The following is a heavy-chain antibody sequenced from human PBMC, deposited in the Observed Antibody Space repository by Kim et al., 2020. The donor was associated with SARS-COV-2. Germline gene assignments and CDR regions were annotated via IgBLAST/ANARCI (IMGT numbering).Heavy chain of an antibody. CDR2: IGIAGDT. CDR3: ARDRYGMEV. J-gene: IGHJ6*01. Sequence: GGSLRLSCAASGFNFSGYDMHWVRQPIGEGLEWVSAIGIAGDTHYPGSLRGRVIISRENAKNSLFLQMKNLRVGDTDVYFCARDRYGMEVWGRGSMVSVS. V-gene: IGHV3-13*01. CDR1: GFNFSGYD.